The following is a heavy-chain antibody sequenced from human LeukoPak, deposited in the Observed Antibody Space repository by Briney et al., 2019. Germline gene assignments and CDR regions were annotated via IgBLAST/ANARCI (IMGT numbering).Heavy chain of an antibody. J-gene: IGHJ4*02. CDR1: GFTFSSYD. CDR3: ARDLGMTDGDYVSYFDY. Sequence: GGSLRLSCAASGFTFSSYDMHWVRQGTGKGLEWVSAIGTAGDTYYPGSVKGRFTISRDNAKNSLYLQMNSLRAEDTAVYYCARDLGMTDGDYVSYFDYWGQGTLVTVSS. D-gene: IGHD4-17*01. CDR2: IGTAGDT. V-gene: IGHV3-13*04.